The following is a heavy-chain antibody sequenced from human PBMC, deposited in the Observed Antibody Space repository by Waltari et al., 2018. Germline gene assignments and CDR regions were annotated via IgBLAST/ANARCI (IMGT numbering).Heavy chain of an antibody. CDR2: MYGGGYT. Sequence: EVQLAEYGGGLVQPGGSLRISCAASGFTVSNNYMSWVRQAPGKWVEWVSLMYGGGYTQYADSVKGRFTICRYNSKNTLYLQMNSLRVEDTAVYYCARNPRYDSPDWGQGTLVTVSS. V-gene: IGHV3-66*01. J-gene: IGHJ4*02. CDR1: GFTVSNNY. D-gene: IGHD3-22*01. CDR3: ARNPRYDSPD.